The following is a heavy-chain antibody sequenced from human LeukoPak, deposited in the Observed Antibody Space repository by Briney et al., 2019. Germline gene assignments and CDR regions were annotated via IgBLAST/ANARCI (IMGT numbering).Heavy chain of an antibody. CDR1: GGSFSGYY. D-gene: IGHD6-19*01. J-gene: IGHJ6*03. CDR2: INHSRST. Sequence: SETLSLTCAVYGGSFSGYYWSWIRQPPGKGLEWIGEINHSRSTNYNPSLKSRVTISVDTSKNQFSLKLSSVTAADTAVYYCARVVAVGSSERRPGYFYMDVWGKGTTVTVSS. CDR3: ARVVAVGSSERRPGYFYMDV. V-gene: IGHV4-34*01.